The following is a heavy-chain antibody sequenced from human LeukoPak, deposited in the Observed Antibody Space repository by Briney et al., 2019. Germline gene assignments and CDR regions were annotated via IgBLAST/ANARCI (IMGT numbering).Heavy chain of an antibody. CDR2: ISGSGGST. CDR3: AKGGNSSSWYDYYYYGMDV. Sequence: PGGSLRLSCAASGFTFSSYAMSWVRQAPGKGLEWVSAISGSGGSTYYADSVKGRFTISRDNSKNTLYLQMNSLRAEDTAVYYCAKGGNSSSWYDYYYYGMDVWGQGTTVTVSS. D-gene: IGHD6-13*01. J-gene: IGHJ6*02. V-gene: IGHV3-23*01. CDR1: GFTFSSYA.